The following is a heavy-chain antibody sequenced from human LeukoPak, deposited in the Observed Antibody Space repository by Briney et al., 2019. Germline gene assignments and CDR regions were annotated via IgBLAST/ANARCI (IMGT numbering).Heavy chain of an antibody. CDR1: GDPISLYY. Sequence: PSETLSLTCTVSGDPISLYYWNWIRQVPGKGLEWIGHIHDSGTTHYNPSLKSRVTISVDTSKNQLSVKLNSVTAADTAVYYCARRVVSAAPSTQSNWLDPWGQGALVPSPQ. J-gene: IGHJ5*02. V-gene: IGHV4-59*01. CDR2: IHDSGTT. CDR3: ARRVVSAAPSTQSNWLDP. D-gene: IGHD2-15*01.